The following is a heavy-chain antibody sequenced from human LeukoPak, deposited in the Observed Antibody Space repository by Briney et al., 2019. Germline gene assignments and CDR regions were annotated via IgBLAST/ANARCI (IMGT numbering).Heavy chain of an antibody. V-gene: IGHV1-46*01. CDR1: GGTFSKYT. CDR2: INPSGGGT. D-gene: IGHD3-22*01. CDR3: ARGWDDSSGPFDY. J-gene: IGHJ4*02. Sequence: VASVKVSCKASGGTFSKYTISWVRQAPGQGLEWMGVINPSGGGTTYAQRFQGRVTTTRDTSTSTVHMELSSLRSEDTAVYYCARGWDDSSGPFDYWGQGTLVTVSS.